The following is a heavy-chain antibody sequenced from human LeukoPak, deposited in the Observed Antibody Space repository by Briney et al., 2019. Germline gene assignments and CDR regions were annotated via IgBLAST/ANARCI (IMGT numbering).Heavy chain of an antibody. CDR3: ARHKGFSSAWYADY. D-gene: IGHD6-19*01. V-gene: IGHV5-51*01. Sequence: GESLKISCKGSGYSFTNYWIGWVRQMPGKGLEWMGITYPADSDTRYSQSFQGQVTISADKSISTAYLQWSSLKASDTAIYSCARHKGFSSAWYADYWGQGTLVTVAS. J-gene: IGHJ4*02. CDR1: GYSFTNYW. CDR2: TYPADSDT.